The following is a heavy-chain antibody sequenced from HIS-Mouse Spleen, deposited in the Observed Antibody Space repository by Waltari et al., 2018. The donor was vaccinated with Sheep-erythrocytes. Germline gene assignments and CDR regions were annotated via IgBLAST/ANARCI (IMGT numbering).Heavy chain of an antibody. CDR3: AQTGATTPHFDY. V-gene: IGHV1-69*04. D-gene: IGHD1-26*01. J-gene: IGHJ4*02. CDR1: GVTFSSYA. Sequence: QVQLVQSGAEVKKPGSSATVSCKAFGVTFSSYAISWVRQAPGQGLEWMGRIIPILGIANYAQKFQGRVTITADKSTSTAYMELSSLRSEDTAVYYCAQTGATTPHFDYWGQGTLVTVSS. CDR2: IIPILGIA.